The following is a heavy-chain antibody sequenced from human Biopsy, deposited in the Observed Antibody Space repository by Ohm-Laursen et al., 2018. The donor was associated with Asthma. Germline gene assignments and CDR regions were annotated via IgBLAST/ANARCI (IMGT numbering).Heavy chain of an antibody. J-gene: IGHJ4*02. CDR3: ARDREYSSGWYQPLFDY. Sequence: SLRLSCSASGFTFSSYGMHWVRQAPGKELEWVAVIWYDGSNKYYADSVKGRFTISRDNSKNTLYLQMNSLRAEDTAVYYCARDREYSSGWYQPLFDYWGQGTLVTVSS. D-gene: IGHD6-19*01. CDR1: GFTFSSYG. CDR2: IWYDGSNK. V-gene: IGHV3-33*01.